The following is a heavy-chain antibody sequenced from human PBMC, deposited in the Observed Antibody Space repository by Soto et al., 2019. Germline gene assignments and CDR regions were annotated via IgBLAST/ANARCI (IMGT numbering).Heavy chain of an antibody. J-gene: IGHJ4*02. CDR3: VRVGRLGGY. Sequence: GSLRLSCTASGFTFSSYWMSWVRQAPGKGLGWVANIKEDGSGKYYVDSVKGRFSISRDNARNSLYLQMNSLRVEDTAVYYCVRVGRLGGYWGQGALVTVSS. CDR1: GFTFSSYW. V-gene: IGHV3-7*03. CDR2: IKEDGSGK. D-gene: IGHD3-16*01.